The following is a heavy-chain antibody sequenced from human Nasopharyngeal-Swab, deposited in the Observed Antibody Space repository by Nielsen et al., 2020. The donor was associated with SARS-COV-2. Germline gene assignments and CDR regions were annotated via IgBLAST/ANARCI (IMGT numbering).Heavy chain of an antibody. Sequence: GGSLRLSCAASGFSFSTHAMTWIRQAPGKGLEWVSSLGVGGGPTYYADSVKGRFTISRDNAKNSLYLQMNSLRAEDTAVYYCARSRLTIFGVVIGPFDYWGQGTLVTVSS. V-gene: IGHV3-48*04. CDR2: LGVGGGPT. J-gene: IGHJ4*02. D-gene: IGHD3-3*01. CDR1: GFSFSTHA. CDR3: ARSRLTIFGVVIGPFDY.